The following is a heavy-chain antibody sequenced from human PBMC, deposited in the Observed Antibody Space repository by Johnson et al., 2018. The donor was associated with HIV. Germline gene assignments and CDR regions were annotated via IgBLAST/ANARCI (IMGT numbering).Heavy chain of an antibody. J-gene: IGHJ3*02. CDR2: IGSAGDT. V-gene: IGHV3-13*01. CDR3: TRWGTVAAAGRGVVGGDAFDI. Sequence: VQLVESGGGVVQPGRSLRLSCAASGFTFSSYDMHWVRQATGKGLEWVSTIGSAGDTYYPGSVKGRFTISRENAKSSLYLQMNSLRVGDTAVYYCTRWGTVAAAGRGVVGGDAFDIWGQGTMVTVSS. CDR1: GFTFSSYD. D-gene: IGHD6-13*01.